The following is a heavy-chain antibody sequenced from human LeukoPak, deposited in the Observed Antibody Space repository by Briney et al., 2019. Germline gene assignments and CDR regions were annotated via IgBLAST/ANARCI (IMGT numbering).Heavy chain of an antibody. V-gene: IGHV3-33*01. J-gene: IGHJ5*02. CDR1: GFTFSSYG. CDR3: ARWSCDH. Sequence: PGTSPRLSCAASGFTFSSYGMHWVRQAPGKGLEWVAVIWYDGSEKYYADSVKGRFTISRDNSKNTLFLQMSSLTAEDTAVYYCARWSCDHWGQGTLVTVSS. CDR2: IWYDGSEK.